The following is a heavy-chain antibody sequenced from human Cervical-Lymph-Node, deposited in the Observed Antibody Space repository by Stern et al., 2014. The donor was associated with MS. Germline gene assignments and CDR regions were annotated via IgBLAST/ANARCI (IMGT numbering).Heavy chain of an antibody. V-gene: IGHV3-21*01. CDR1: GFTFSDYS. CDR2: ITNSGASM. CDR3: ASTLHGGLYNWFDP. J-gene: IGHJ5*02. D-gene: IGHD2-2*01. Sequence: EVQLVESGGGLVTPWGSLRLSCAASGFTFSDYSMNWVRQAPGTGLEWVSSITNSGASMYYGDSVKGRFTISRDNAKNTLYLQMDSLSAEDTATYFCASTLHGGLYNWFDPWGQGTLVTVSS.